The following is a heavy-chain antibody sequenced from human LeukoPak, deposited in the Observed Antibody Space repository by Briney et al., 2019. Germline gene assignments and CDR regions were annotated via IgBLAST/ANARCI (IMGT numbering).Heavy chain of an antibody. CDR3: ARDPPAVAINTYG. Sequence: GGSLRLSCAVSGVTVSNNFMLWVRQAPGKGLEWVSLIYSGGDTHYADSVKGRFTISRDKSKNTLYLQMNDLRPEDTAVYYCARDPPAVAINTYGWGQGTLVTVSS. CDR1: GVTVSNNF. J-gene: IGHJ4*02. D-gene: IGHD2-15*01. CDR2: IYSGGDT. V-gene: IGHV3-66*01.